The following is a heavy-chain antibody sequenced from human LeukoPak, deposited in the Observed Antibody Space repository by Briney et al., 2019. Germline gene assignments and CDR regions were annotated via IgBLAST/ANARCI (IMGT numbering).Heavy chain of an antibody. V-gene: IGHV3-23*01. J-gene: IGHJ3*02. Sequence: GGSLRPSCAASGITFSSYGMRWVRQAPGKGLEWVSRISGSGSNTDYADSVKGRFTISRDNYKNTLYLQMNSLRAEDTAVYYCAKGSGFAFDIWGQGTMVTVSS. CDR1: GITFSSYG. CDR2: ISGSGSNT. CDR3: AKGSGFAFDI.